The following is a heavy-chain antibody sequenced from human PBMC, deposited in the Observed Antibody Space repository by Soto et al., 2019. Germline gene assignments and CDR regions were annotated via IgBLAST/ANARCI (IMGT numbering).Heavy chain of an antibody. D-gene: IGHD2-21*02. V-gene: IGHV4-39*01. CDR2: IYYSGRT. Sequence: WETLYLTCIVSGESISSSSYYWGWLRQPPGKGLEWIGSIYYSGRTYYNSSVKSRVTISIDTSNNQFPLKLSSATATDTAIYYCVSQRTTVVTQAYFDHWGQGALVTVSS. CDR1: GESISSSSYY. J-gene: IGHJ4*02. CDR3: VSQRTTVVTQAYFDH.